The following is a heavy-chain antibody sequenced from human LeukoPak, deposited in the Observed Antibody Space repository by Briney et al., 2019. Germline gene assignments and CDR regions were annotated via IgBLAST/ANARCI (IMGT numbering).Heavy chain of an antibody. J-gene: IGHJ4*02. V-gene: IGHV4-34*01. D-gene: IGHD6-13*01. CDR2: INHSGST. CDR1: GGSFSGYY. CDR3: ARGTAAGKRGDFDY. Sequence: SETLSLTCAVYGGSFSGYYWSWIRQPPGKGPEWIGEINHSGSTNYNPSLKSRVTISVDTSKNQFSLKLSSVTAADTAVYYCARGTAAGKRGDFDYWGQGTLVTVSS.